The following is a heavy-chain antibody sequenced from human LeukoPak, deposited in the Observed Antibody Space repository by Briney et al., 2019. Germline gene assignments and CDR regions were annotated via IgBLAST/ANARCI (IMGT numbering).Heavy chain of an antibody. V-gene: IGHV3-30*04. D-gene: IGHD3-22*01. CDR3: ARSYYDSSGYPPDY. CDR2: ISYDGSNK. Sequence: PGRSLRLSCAASGFTFSSYATHWVRQAPGKGLEWVAVISYDGSNKYYADSVKGRFTISRDNSKNTLYLQMNSLRAEDTAVYYCARSYYDSSGYPPDYWGQGTLVTVSS. CDR1: GFTFSSYA. J-gene: IGHJ4*02.